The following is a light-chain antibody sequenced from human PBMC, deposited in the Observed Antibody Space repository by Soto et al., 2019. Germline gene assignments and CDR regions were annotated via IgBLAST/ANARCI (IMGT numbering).Light chain of an antibody. CDR1: SSDVGSYNR. J-gene: IGLJ3*02. CDR2: EVT. Sequence: QSALTQPPSVSGSPGQSVTISCTGTSSDVGSYNRVSWYQQPPGTAPKLMIYEVTNRPSGVPNRFSASKSGNTASLTISGLQAEDKADYYCTSYTSSRTWVFGGGTQLTVL. V-gene: IGLV2-18*02. CDR3: TSYTSSRTWV.